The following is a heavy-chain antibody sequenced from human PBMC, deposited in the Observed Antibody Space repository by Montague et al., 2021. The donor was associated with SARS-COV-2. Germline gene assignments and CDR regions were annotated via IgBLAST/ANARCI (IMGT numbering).Heavy chain of an antibody. D-gene: IGHD2-21*01. CDR1: GGSFSGYD. CDR2: INQSGST. J-gene: IGHJ5*01. CDR3: ARGLMSMKMMVGIMTGESSWFDG. Sequence: SETLSLTCAVYGGSFSGYDWTWTRQSPGKGLEWIGEINQSGSTKYKPSLKSRVTISVDTSKNQFSLRLTSVTAADTAVYYCARGLMSMKMMVGIMTGESSWFDGWGKGTLITV. V-gene: IGHV4-34*01.